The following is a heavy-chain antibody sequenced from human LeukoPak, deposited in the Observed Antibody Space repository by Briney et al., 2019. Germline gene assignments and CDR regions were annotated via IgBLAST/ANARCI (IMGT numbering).Heavy chain of an antibody. D-gene: IGHD3-3*01. CDR1: GGSISSYY. J-gene: IGHJ6*03. V-gene: IGHV4-59*01. CDR3: ARGPDTAGYDFWSGYYSAYYYYYYMDV. Sequence: PETLSLTCTVSGGSISSYYWSWIRQPPGKGLEWIGYIYYIGSTNYNPSLQSRVTISVDTSKNQFSLKLSSVTAADTAVYYCARGPDTAGYDFWSGYYSAYYYYYYMDVWGKGTTVTVSS. CDR2: IYYIGST.